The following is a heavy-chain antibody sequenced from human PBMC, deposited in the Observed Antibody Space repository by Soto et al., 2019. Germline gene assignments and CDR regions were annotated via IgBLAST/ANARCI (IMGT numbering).Heavy chain of an antibody. D-gene: IGHD5-12*01. CDR3: TREFVGGYASVQV. CDR1: GWTFTNYG. J-gene: IGHJ6*02. Sequence: XAVHVSYRRSGWTFTNYGSNLVRQAPGQGLEWMGWISAYNGNTNYAQKLQGTATMTTDTTTSTAYMELSSLRSDDTAVYYCTREFVGGYASVQVWGHGTTVTVSS. V-gene: IGHV1-18*01. CDR2: ISAYNGNT.